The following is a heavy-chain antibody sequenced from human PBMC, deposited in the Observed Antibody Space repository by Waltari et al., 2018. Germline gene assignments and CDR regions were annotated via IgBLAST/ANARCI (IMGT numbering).Heavy chain of an antibody. CDR1: GGSISSYY. V-gene: IGHV4-59*01. J-gene: IGHJ4*02. CDR3: ARTGGGSYSGGDY. Sequence: QVQLQESGPGLVKPSETLSLTCTVSGGSISSYYWSWIRQPPGKGLEWIGYIYYSGSTNYNPSLKSRVTISVDTSKNQFSLKLSSVTAADTAAYYCARTGGGSYSGGDYWGQGTLVTVSS. D-gene: IGHD1-26*01. CDR2: IYYSGST.